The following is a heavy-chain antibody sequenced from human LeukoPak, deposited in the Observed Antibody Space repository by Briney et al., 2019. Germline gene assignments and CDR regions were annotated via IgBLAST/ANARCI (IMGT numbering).Heavy chain of an antibody. CDR1: GYTFTGYY. CDR2: INPNSGGT. J-gene: IGHJ4*02. CDR3: ARAWRARRPEIYFDY. Sequence: GASLKVSCKASGYTFTGYYMHWVRQAPGQGLEWMGWINPNSGGTNYAQKFQGRVTMTRDTSISTAYMELSRLRSDDTAVYYCARAWRARRPEIYFDYWGQGALVTVSS. V-gene: IGHV1-2*02. D-gene: IGHD5-24*01.